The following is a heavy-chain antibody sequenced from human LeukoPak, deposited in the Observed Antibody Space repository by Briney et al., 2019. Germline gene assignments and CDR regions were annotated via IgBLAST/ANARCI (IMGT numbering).Heavy chain of an antibody. D-gene: IGHD3-22*01. CDR1: GFTFSDYY. CDR2: ISYDGSNK. Sequence: PGGSLRLSCAASGFTFSDYYMSWIRQAPGKGLEWVAVISYDGSNKYYADSVKGRFTISRDNSKNTLYLQMNSLRAEDTAVYYCARVYNYGPLDYWGQGTLVTVYS. CDR3: ARVYNYGPLDY. V-gene: IGHV3-30-3*01. J-gene: IGHJ4*02.